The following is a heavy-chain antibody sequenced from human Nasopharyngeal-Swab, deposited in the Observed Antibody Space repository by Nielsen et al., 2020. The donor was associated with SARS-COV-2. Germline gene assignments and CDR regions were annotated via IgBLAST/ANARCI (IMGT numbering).Heavy chain of an antibody. CDR1: GFTFSSYA. D-gene: IGHD5-18*01. V-gene: IGHV3-49*04. Sequence: GESLKISCAASGFTFSSYAMSWVRQAQGKGLEWVTYIRNKDYGGTTEYAASVRGRFTISRDDSKNIAYLQMNSLTTEDTAVYYCTRDFPFSVDTATRGYMDVWGKGTTVTVSS. J-gene: IGHJ6*03. CDR3: TRDFPFSVDTATRGYMDV. CDR2: IRNKDYGGTT.